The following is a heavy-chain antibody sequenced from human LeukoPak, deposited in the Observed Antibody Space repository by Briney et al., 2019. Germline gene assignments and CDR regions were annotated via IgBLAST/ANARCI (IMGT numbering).Heavy chain of an antibody. Sequence: PSETLSLTCAVSGGSISSGGYSWSWIRQPPGKGLEWIGYIYHSGSTYYNPSLKSRVTISVDRSKNQFSLKLSSVTAADTAVYFCARWSMGSELYGGKDSWGQGTLVTVSS. CDR1: GGSISSGGYS. D-gene: IGHD3-10*02. V-gene: IGHV4-30-2*01. J-gene: IGHJ5*01. CDR3: ARWSMGSELYGGKDS. CDR2: IYHSGST.